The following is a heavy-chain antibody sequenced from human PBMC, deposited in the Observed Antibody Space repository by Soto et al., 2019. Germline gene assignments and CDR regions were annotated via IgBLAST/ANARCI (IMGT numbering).Heavy chain of an antibody. Sequence: PGGSLRLSCAASGFTFSAYAMNWVRQTAGKGLEWVSSISGNGGTTYYTDSVKGRFTISRDNSKNTLYLQMSSLRGKDTAVYYFTNSCFLDWYHPDYWRHGCLFTVSS. V-gene: IGHV3-23*01. CDR3: TNSCFLDWYHPDY. J-gene: IGHJ4*01. CDR2: ISGNGGTT. D-gene: IGHD3-3*01. CDR1: GFTFSAYA.